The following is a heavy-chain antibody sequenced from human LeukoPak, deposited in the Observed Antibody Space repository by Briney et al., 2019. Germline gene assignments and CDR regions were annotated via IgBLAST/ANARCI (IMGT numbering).Heavy chain of an antibody. J-gene: IGHJ4*02. V-gene: IGHV3-23*01. Sequence: PGGSLRLSCAASGFTFSSYAMSWVRQAPGKGLEWVSGISGSGRGGNTYYADSVKGRFTISRDDSKNTLYLQVNSLRAEDTAVYYCAKVSGTYYYDSSGYLYFDYWGQGTLVTVSS. CDR1: GFTFSSYA. CDR3: AKVSGTYYYDSSGYLYFDY. CDR2: ISGSGRGGNT. D-gene: IGHD3-22*01.